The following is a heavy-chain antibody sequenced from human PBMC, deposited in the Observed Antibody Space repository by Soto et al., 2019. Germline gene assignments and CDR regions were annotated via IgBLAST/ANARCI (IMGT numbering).Heavy chain of an antibody. V-gene: IGHV4-59*08. CDR2: IYYSGTT. CDR3: ARHRYSYGSYYFDY. CDR1: GGSINNYY. Sequence: QVQLQESGPGLVKPSETLSLTCSVSGGSINNYYWSWIRQPPGKGLEWIGYIYYSGTTNYNPSLKSRVTISVDTSKNQFSLKLSSVTAADTAVYYCARHRYSYGSYYFDYCGQGTLVTVSS. D-gene: IGHD5-18*01. J-gene: IGHJ4*02.